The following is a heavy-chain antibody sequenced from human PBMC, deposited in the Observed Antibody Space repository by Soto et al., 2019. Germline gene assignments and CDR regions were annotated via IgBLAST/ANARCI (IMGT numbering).Heavy chain of an antibody. D-gene: IGHD2-2*01. Sequence: ASVKVSCKASGYTFTSYARHWVRQAPGQRLEWMGWINAGNGNTKYSQKFQGRVTITRDTSASTAYMELSSLRSEDTAVYYCARDELGYCSSTSCQPLDYWGQRTLVTVSS. J-gene: IGHJ4*02. V-gene: IGHV1-3*01. CDR3: ARDELGYCSSTSCQPLDY. CDR1: GYTFTSYA. CDR2: INAGNGNT.